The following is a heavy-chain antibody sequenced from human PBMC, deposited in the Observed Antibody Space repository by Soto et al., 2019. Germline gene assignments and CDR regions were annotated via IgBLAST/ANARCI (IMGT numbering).Heavy chain of an antibody. Sequence: ASVKVSCKASGYTFTSYGISWVRQAPGQGPEWMGWISAYNGNTNYAQKVQGRVTMTTDTSTSTAYMELRSLRSDDTAVYYCARGTGSLGYSSGDSCYNFDSWGPGTLVTVSS. CDR3: ARGTGSLGYSSGDSCYNFDS. CDR2: ISAYNGNT. D-gene: IGHD2-15*01. V-gene: IGHV1-18*04. J-gene: IGHJ4*02. CDR1: GYTFTSYG.